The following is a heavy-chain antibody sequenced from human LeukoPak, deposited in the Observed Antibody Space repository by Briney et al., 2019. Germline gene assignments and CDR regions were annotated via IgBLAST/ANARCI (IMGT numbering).Heavy chain of an antibody. CDR1: GFAFDDYA. J-gene: IGHJ4*02. CDR2: ISWDGGST. V-gene: IGHV3-43D*03. Sequence: GSLRLSCAASGFAFDDYAMHWVRQAPGKGLEWVSLISWDGGSTYYADSVKGRFTISRDNSKNSLYLQMNSLRAEDTALYYCAKDEVWGSSWYYFDYWGQGTLVTVSS. CDR3: AKDEVWGSSWYYFDY. D-gene: IGHD6-13*01.